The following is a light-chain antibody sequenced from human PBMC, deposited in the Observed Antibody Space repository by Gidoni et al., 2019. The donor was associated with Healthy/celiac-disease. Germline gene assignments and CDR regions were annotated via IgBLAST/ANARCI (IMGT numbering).Light chain of an antibody. CDR1: SSNIGSNY. Sequence: SVLTHPPSASGTPGQRVTISSSGSSSNIGSNYVYWYQQLPGTAPKLLIYRNNQRPSGVPDRFSGSKSGTSASLAISGLRSEDEADYYCAAWDDSLSGWVFGGGTKLTVL. CDR2: RNN. J-gene: IGLJ3*02. CDR3: AAWDDSLSGWV. V-gene: IGLV1-47*01.